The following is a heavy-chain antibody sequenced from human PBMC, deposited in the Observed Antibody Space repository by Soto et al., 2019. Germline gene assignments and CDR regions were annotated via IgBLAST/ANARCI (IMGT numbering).Heavy chain of an antibody. CDR1: GFTFDDYA. CDR3: AKVYYGDYAYFDY. CDR2: ISWNSGSI. J-gene: IGHJ4*02. V-gene: IGHV3-9*01. Sequence: GGSLRLSCAASGFTFDDYAMHWVRQAPGKGLEWVSGISWNSGSIGYADSVKGRFTISRDNAKNSLYLQMNSLRAEDTALYYCAKVYYGDYAYFDYWGQGTLVTVSS. D-gene: IGHD4-17*01.